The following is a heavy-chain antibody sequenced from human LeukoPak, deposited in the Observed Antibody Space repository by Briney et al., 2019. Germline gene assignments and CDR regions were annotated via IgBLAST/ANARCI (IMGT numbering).Heavy chain of an antibody. CDR1: GFTLSTFA. V-gene: IGHV3-23*01. CDR2: IGGSGTYT. CDR3: GRDPNGDYVGAFEF. Sequence: GGSLRVSCVASGFTLSTFAMTWVRQAPGKALEWVSSIGGSGTYTNYADSVRGRFTISRDNSKNTLYLQMNSLRAEDTAVYYCGRDPNGDYVGAFEFWGQGTLVTVSS. D-gene: IGHD4-17*01. J-gene: IGHJ4*02.